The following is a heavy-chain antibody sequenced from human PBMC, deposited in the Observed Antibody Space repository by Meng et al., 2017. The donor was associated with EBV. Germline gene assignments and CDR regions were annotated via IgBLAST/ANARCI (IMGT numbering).Heavy chain of an antibody. J-gene: IGHJ4*02. CDR3: ARGRWLQPGSYFDY. Sequence: QVQLQQWGGGLLKPSETLPLTCAGYGGTFSGYYWSWIRQPPGKGLEWIGEINHSGSTNYNPSLKSRVTISVDTSKNQFSLKLSSVTAADTAVYYCARGRWLQPGSYFDYWGQGTLVTVSS. CDR2: INHSGST. CDR1: GGTFSGYY. D-gene: IGHD5-24*01. V-gene: IGHV4-34*01.